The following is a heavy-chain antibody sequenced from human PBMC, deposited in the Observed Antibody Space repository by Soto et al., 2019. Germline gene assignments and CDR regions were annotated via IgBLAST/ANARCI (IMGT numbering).Heavy chain of an antibody. CDR2: MYKTGST. J-gene: IGHJ6*02. V-gene: IGHV4-59*01. Sequence: PSETLSLTCTVSCGSISGYYWSWIRQPPGKGLEWIGYMYKTGSTVYNPSFKSRVTISVDTSKNQFSLKLNSVTAADTAVYYCARDLWGYCGTDCYPLDVWGQGTTVTVS. D-gene: IGHD2-21*02. CDR1: CGSISGYY. CDR3: ARDLWGYCGTDCYPLDV.